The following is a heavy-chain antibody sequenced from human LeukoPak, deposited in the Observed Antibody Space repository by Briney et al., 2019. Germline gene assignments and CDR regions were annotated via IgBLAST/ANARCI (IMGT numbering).Heavy chain of an antibody. CDR2: ISAYNGNT. CDR1: GYTFTSYG. J-gene: IGHJ6*02. V-gene: IGHV1-18*01. CDR3: ARDVMVRGPYYYYYGMDV. Sequence: GASVKVSCKASGYTFTSYGISWVRQAPGQGLEWVGWISAYNGNTNYAQKLQGRVAMTTDTSTSTAYMELRSLRSDDTAVYYCARDVMVRGPYYYYYGMDVWGQGTTVTVSS. D-gene: IGHD3-10*01.